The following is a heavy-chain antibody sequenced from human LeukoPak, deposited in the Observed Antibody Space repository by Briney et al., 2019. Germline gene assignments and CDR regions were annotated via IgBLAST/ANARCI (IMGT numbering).Heavy chain of an antibody. D-gene: IGHD3-22*01. J-gene: IGHJ3*02. Sequence: GGSLRLSCAASGFTFSSYNINWVRQAPGKGLEWVSSISSSSSYIYYADSVKGRFTISRDDAKSTLYLQMNSLRVEDTAVYYCTRDSYDFDSNGSVDIWGQGTMVTVSS. V-gene: IGHV3-21*04. CDR3: TRDSYDFDSNGSVDI. CDR2: ISSSSSYI. CDR1: GFTFSSYN.